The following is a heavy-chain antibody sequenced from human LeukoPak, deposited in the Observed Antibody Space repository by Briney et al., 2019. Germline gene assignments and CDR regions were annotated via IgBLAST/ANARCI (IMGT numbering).Heavy chain of an antibody. J-gene: IGHJ4*02. CDR3: ARDAGWGRLDS. D-gene: IGHD3-16*01. CDR2: ISSSSSTI. Sequence: GGSLRLSCAASGFTFSSHSMNWVRQAPGKGLEWVSYISSSSSTIYYADSVKGRFTISRDNAKNTLYLQMNSLRVEDTGIYYCARDAGWGRLDSWGQGALVTVSS. CDR1: GFTFSSHS. V-gene: IGHV3-48*01.